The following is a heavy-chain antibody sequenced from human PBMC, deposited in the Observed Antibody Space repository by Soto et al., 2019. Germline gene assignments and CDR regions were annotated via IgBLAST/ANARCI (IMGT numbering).Heavy chain of an antibody. CDR3: AAFRGSLGMDV. CDR2: IVVGSGNT. Sequence: SVKVSCKASGSTFTSSAVQWVRQARGQRLEWIGWIVVGSGNTNYAQKFQERVTITRDMSTSTAYMELSSLRSEDTAVYYCAAFRGSLGMDVWGQGTTVTVSS. J-gene: IGHJ6*02. D-gene: IGHD3-16*01. CDR1: GSTFTSSA. V-gene: IGHV1-58*01.